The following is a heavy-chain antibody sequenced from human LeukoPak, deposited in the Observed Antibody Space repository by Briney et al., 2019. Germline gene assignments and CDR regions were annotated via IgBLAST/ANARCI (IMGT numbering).Heavy chain of an antibody. CDR3: AKRGVVIRVILVGFHKQAYYFDS. Sequence: GGSLRLSCAVSGITLSNYGMSWVRQAPGKGLEWVAGISDSGGSTNYADSVRGRFTISRDNPKNTLYLQMNRLRAEGTAVYFCAKRGVVIRVILVGFHKQAYYFDSWGQGALVTVSS. D-gene: IGHD3-22*01. V-gene: IGHV3-23*01. J-gene: IGHJ4*02. CDR2: ISDSGGST. CDR1: GITLSNYG.